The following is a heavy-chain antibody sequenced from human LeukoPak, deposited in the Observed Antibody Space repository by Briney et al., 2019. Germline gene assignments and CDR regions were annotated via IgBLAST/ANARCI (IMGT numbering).Heavy chain of an antibody. V-gene: IGHV4-39*07. CDR2: INHSGST. CDR3: ARGGTAMVITWFDP. D-gene: IGHD5-18*01. Sequence: SETLSLTCTVSGGSISSGGYYWSWIRQPPGKGLEWIGEINHSGSTNYNPSLKSRVTISVDTSKNQFSLKLSSVTAADTAVYYCARGGTAMVITWFDPWGQGTLVTVSS. J-gene: IGHJ5*02. CDR1: GGSISSGGYY.